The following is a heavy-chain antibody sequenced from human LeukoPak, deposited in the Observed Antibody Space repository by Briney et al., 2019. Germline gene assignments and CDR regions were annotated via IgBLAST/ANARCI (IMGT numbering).Heavy chain of an antibody. V-gene: IGHV4-4*07. Sequence: SETLSLTCTVSGGSISSYYWSWIRQPAGKGLEWIGRIYTSGSTNYNPSLKGRVTISVDTSKNQFSLKLSSVTAADTAVYYCARPRITIFGVVIDAFDIWGQGTMVTVSS. CDR1: GGSISSYY. CDR3: ARPRITIFGVVIDAFDI. CDR2: IYTSGST. D-gene: IGHD3-3*01. J-gene: IGHJ3*02.